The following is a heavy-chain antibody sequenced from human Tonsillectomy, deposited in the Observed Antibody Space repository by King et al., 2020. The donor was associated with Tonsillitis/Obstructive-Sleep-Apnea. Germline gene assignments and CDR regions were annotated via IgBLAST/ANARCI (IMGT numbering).Heavy chain of an antibody. CDR3: ARTSGSSWFPNYYYMDV. CDR2: IYTANPDT. J-gene: IGHJ6*03. D-gene: IGHD6-13*01. CDR1: GYAFTTYL. Sequence: VQLVQSGAEVKKPGESLKISCKGSGYAFTTYLIGRVRQMPGKSLEWLAIIYTANPDTRYNPPFEGQGTISGDKAISTAYLQWSSLKASDTAMYYCARTSGSSWFPNYYYMDVWGKGTTVTVSS. V-gene: IGHV5-51*01.